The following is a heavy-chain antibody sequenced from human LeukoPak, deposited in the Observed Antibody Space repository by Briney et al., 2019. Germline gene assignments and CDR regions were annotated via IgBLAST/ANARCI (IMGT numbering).Heavy chain of an antibody. Sequence: PGGSLRLSCAASGFTFSSYGMHWVRQAPGKGLEWVAVISYDGSNKYYADSVKGRFTISRDNSKNTLYLQMNSLRAEDTAVYYCAKAHRYCSSTSCYYYYGMDVWGQGTTVTVSS. CDR1: GFTFSSYG. CDR2: ISYDGSNK. CDR3: AKAHRYCSSTSCYYYYGMDV. D-gene: IGHD2-2*01. V-gene: IGHV3-30*18. J-gene: IGHJ6*02.